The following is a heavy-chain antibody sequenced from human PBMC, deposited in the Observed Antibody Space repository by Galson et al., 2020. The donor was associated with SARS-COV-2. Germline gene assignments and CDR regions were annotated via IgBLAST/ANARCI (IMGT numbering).Heavy chain of an antibody. J-gene: IGHJ4*02. CDR2: IYYSGST. V-gene: IGHV4-39*07. Sequence: SQTLSLTCTVPGGSISSSSYYWGWIRQPPGKGLEWIGSIYYSGSTYYNPSLKSRVTISVDTSKNQFSLKLSSVTAADTAMYYCARRALRYFDWLVDYWGQGTLVTVSS. CDR3: ARRALRYFDWLVDY. CDR1: GGSISSSSYY. D-gene: IGHD3-9*01.